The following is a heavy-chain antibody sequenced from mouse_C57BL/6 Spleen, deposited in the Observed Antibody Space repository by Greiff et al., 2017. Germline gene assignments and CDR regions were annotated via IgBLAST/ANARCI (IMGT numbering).Heavy chain of an antibody. Sequence: QVQLQQSGAELVRPGTSVKVSCKASGYAFTNYLIEWVKQRPGQGLEWIGVINPGSGGTNYNEKFKGKATLTADKSSSTAYMQLSSLTSEDSAVYFCARSDHDYEGYFDVGGTGTTDTVSS. V-gene: IGHV1-54*01. CDR2: INPGSGGT. CDR3: ARSDHDYEGYFDV. J-gene: IGHJ1*03. CDR1: GYAFTNYL. D-gene: IGHD2-4*01.